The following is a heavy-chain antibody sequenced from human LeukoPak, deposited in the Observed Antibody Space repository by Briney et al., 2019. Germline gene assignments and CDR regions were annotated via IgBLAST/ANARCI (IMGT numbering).Heavy chain of an antibody. CDR3: AIVDCSGGSCYSYYYYGMDV. Sequence: AVKVSCKASGGTFSSYAISWARQAPGQGLEWMGGNIPIFGTANYAQKFQGRVTITADESMSTAYMELSSLRSEDTAVYYCAIVDCSGGSCYSYYYYGMDVWGQGTTVTVSS. CDR1: GGTFSSYA. CDR2: NIPIFGTA. V-gene: IGHV1-69*13. D-gene: IGHD2-15*01. J-gene: IGHJ6*02.